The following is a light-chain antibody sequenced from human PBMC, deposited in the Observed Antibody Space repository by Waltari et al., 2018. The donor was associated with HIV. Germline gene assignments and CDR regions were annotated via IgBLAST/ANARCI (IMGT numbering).Light chain of an antibody. V-gene: IGKV1-39*01. Sequence: DIQMTQSPSSLSASVGDRVIITCRASQATANDLNWYQQKPGKAPKVLIYAASSLESGVPSTFSGSGFGTDFTLTITALQPEDFGTYYCQQSYSTPPYTFGPGTKLEI. CDR1: QATAND. CDR2: AAS. CDR3: QQSYSTPPYT. J-gene: IGKJ2*01.